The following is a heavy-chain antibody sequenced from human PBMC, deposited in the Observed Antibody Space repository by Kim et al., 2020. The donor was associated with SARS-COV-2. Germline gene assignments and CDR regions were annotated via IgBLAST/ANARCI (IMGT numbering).Heavy chain of an antibody. J-gene: IGHJ4*02. Sequence: GGSLRLSCAASGFTFSSYAMHWVRQAPGKGLEWVAVISYDGSNKYYVDSVKGRFTISRDNSKNTLYLQMNSLRAEDTAVYYCARDLTKWELLRALGYWGQGTLVTVSS. CDR3: ARDLTKWELLRALGY. CDR2: ISYDGSNK. CDR1: GFTFSSYA. D-gene: IGHD1-26*01. V-gene: IGHV3-30*04.